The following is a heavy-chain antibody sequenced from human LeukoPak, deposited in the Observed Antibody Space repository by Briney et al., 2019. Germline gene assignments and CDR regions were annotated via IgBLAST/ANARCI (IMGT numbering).Heavy chain of an antibody. CDR3: ARRRYYYDSPRDY. Sequence: SETLSLTCTVSGGSISSYYWSWIRQPPGKGLEWIGYIYDSGSTNYNPSLKSRVTISVDTSKNQFSLKLSSVTAADTAVYYCARRRYYYDSPRDYWGQGTLVTVSS. V-gene: IGHV4-59*12. CDR2: IYDSGST. J-gene: IGHJ4*02. D-gene: IGHD3-22*01. CDR1: GGSISSYY.